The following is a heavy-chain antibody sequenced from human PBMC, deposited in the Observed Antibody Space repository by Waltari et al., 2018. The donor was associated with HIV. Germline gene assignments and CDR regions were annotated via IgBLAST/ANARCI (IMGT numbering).Heavy chain of an antibody. J-gene: IGHJ4*02. CDR1: GGSFSGYY. CDR2: INHSGST. V-gene: IGHV4-34*01. D-gene: IGHD3-22*01. CDR3: AREGDYYDSSGEGY. Sequence: QVQLQQWGAGLLKPSETLSLTCAVYGGSFSGYYWSWIRQPPGKGLEWIGEINHSGSTNHNPSLKSRVTISGDTSKNQFSLKLSSVTAADTAVYYCAREGDYYDSSGEGYWGQGTLVTVSS.